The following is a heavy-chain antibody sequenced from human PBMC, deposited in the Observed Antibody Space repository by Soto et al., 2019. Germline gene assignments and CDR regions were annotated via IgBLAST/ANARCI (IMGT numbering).Heavy chain of an antibody. Sequence: ASVKVSCKASGYTFTSYGISWVRQAPGQGLEWMGWISAYNGNTNYAQKLHGRVTMTTDTSTSTAYMELRSLRSDDTAVYYCARARDPYSSGGYGGCYCYYGMDVWGQGTTVKVS. CDR1: GYTFTSYG. CDR3: ARARDPYSSGGYGGCYCYYGMDV. V-gene: IGHV1-18*01. CDR2: ISAYNGNT. D-gene: IGHD6-19*01. J-gene: IGHJ6*02.